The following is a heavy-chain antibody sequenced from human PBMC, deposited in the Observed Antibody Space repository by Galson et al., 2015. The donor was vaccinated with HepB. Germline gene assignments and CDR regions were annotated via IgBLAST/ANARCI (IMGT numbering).Heavy chain of an antibody. CDR1: GFTVSSNY. CDR2: IYSGGST. J-gene: IGHJ6*02. D-gene: IGHD2-15*01. V-gene: IGHV3-53*04. CDR3: ASVVAATQGYYYYYGMDV. Sequence: SLRLSCAASGFTVSSNYMSWVRQAPGKGLEWVSVIYSGGSTYYADSVKGRFTISRHNSKNTLYLQMNSLRAEDTAVYYCASVVAATQGYYYYYGMDVWGQGTTVTVSS.